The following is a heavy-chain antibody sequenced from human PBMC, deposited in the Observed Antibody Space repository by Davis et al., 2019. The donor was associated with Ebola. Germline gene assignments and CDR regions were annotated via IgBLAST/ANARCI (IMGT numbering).Heavy chain of an antibody. CDR3: ARDTPYYDFWSGYYAY. J-gene: IGHJ4*02. CDR1: AFTFSSYW. D-gene: IGHD3-3*01. V-gene: IGHV3-7*03. Sequence: PGGSLRLSCAASAFTFSSYWMSWVRQAPGKGLEWVANIKQDGFEKSYVDSVKGRFTISRDNAKNSLYLQMNSLRAEDTAVYYCARDTPYYDFWSGYYAYWGQGTLVTVSS. CDR2: IKQDGFEK.